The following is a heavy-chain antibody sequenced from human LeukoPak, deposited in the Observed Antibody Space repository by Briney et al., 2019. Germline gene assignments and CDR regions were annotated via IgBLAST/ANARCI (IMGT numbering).Heavy chain of an antibody. CDR2: ISGSGAKT. J-gene: IGHJ6*03. D-gene: IGHD3-10*01. CDR3: AKDPMWFGEGDYKYYMDV. CDR1: KFTFSTSA. V-gene: IGHV3-23*01. Sequence: PGGSLRLSCAAPKFTFSTSALSWVRQAPGRGLEWVSAISGSGAKTYYSDSVKGRFTISRDNSKSTLYLQMNSLRVGDTAVYYCAKDPMWFGEGDYKYYMDVWGKGTTVTVSS.